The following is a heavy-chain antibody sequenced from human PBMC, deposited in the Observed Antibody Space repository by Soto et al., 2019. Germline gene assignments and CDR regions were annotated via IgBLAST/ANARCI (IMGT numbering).Heavy chain of an antibody. J-gene: IGHJ5*02. CDR3: ARSYQIYPGYLEGKEYYDFWSGRRMWRFHP. Sequence: QVQLQESGPGLVKPSQTLSLTCTVSGGSISSGGYYWSWIRQHPGKGLEGIGYFYYSGSTYYNPSLKSRVTISSATFKNQFSPKLSSVTAAGTAVYYCARSYQIYPGYLEGKEYYDFWSGRRMWRFHPWGQETLVTVSS. CDR2: FYYSGST. V-gene: IGHV4-31*03. CDR1: GGSISSGGYY. D-gene: IGHD3-3*01.